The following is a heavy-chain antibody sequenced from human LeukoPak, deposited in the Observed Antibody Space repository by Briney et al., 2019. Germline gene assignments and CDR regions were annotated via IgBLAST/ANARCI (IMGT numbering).Heavy chain of an antibody. CDR3: AKQWLAEGVNSFDP. Sequence: GESLNFSCKGSGYSFTSYGISWARQLHGRDLEWRPIIYPGDSDTRYSPSFQGQVTISADKSISTAYLQWSSLKASDTAMYYCAKQWLAEGVNSFDPWGQGTLVTVSS. J-gene: IGHJ5*02. CDR1: GYSFTSYG. D-gene: IGHD6-19*01. V-gene: IGHV5-51*01. CDR2: IYPGDSDT.